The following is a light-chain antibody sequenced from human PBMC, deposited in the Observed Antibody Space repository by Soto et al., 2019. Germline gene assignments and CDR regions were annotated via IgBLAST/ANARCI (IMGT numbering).Light chain of an antibody. CDR3: HQYHNFPRT. V-gene: IGKV1-16*01. Sequence: DIQMTQSPSTLSASVGDRVTITCRASQGISNYLAWYQQKPGKAPKLLIYGASNLESGVPSRFSGSGSGTEFTLTVSSLQPDDFATYYCHQYHNFPRTFGQGTKVDIK. CDR2: GAS. CDR1: QGISNY. J-gene: IGKJ1*01.